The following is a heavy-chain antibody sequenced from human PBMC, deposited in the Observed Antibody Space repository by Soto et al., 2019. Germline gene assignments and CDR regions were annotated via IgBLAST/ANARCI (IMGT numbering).Heavy chain of an antibody. CDR2: MNPNSGNT. V-gene: IGHV1-8*01. CDR3: AREGYCSGGSCINKDYYYYYMDV. D-gene: IGHD2-15*01. J-gene: IGHJ6*03. Sequence: ASVKVSCTASGYTFTSYDINWVRQATGQGLEWMGWMNPNSGNTGYAQKFQGRVTMTRNTSISTAYMELSSLRSEDTAVYYCAREGYCSGGSCINKDYYYYYMDVWGKGTTVTVSS. CDR1: GYTFTSYD.